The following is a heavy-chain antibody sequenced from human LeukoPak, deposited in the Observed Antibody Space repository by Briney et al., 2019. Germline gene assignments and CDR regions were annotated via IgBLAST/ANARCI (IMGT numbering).Heavy chain of an antibody. Sequence: SETLSLTCTVSGGSISSGGYYWSRIRQHPGKGLEWIGYIYYSGSTYYNPSLKSRVTISVDTSKNQFSLKLSSVTAADTAVYYCARFLTAGRRSTDWFDPWGQGTLVTVSS. J-gene: IGHJ5*02. CDR2: IYYSGST. CDR3: ARFLTAGRRSTDWFDP. D-gene: IGHD1-26*01. CDR1: GGSISSGGYY. V-gene: IGHV4-31*03.